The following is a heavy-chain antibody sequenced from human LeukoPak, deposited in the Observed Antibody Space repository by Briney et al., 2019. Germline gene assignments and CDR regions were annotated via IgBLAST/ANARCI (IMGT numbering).Heavy chain of an antibody. J-gene: IGHJ6*03. CDR3: ARGDDYGSGTYMDV. V-gene: IGHV1-2*02. D-gene: IGHD3-10*01. CDR2: VRPNSGGT. CDR1: GYTFTAYY. Sequence: VASVKVSCKTSGYTFTAYYMHWVRQAPGQGLEWMGWVRPNSGGTKYSQKFQGRVTMTRDTSINTAYMELDRLRSDDTAVYYCARGDDYGSGTYMDVWGKGTTVTVSS.